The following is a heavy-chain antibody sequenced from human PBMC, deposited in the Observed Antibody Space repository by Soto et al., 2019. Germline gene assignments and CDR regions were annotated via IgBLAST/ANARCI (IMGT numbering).Heavy chain of an antibody. Sequence: SETLSLTCTVSGGSISPYYWSWLRQPAGTGLELIGRIYTNEHINYNSSLRSRLTLSVDTSRNQFSLKLSSVTAADTAVYYCARDRLGEDQQPFDYWGQGTLVTVSS. CDR1: GGSISPYY. D-gene: IGHD6-13*01. CDR3: ARDRLGEDQQPFDY. CDR2: IYTNEHI. J-gene: IGHJ4*02. V-gene: IGHV4-4*07.